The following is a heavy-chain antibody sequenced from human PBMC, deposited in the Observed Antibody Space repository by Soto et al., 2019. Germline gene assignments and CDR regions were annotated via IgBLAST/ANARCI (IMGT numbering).Heavy chain of an antibody. D-gene: IGHD3-22*01. CDR1: GFTFSSYA. CDR2: ITRSGDYT. Sequence: EVQLLESGGGLVQPGGSLRLSCAASGFTFSSYAMTWVRQAPGKGLEWVSAITRSGDYTHYVDSVKGRFTISRDNSKNTLYLHMNSLRAVDTAVYYCAKVGSYYEQYELWDFDLWGRGTLVTVFS. CDR3: AKVGSYYEQYELWDFDL. J-gene: IGHJ2*01. V-gene: IGHV3-23*01.